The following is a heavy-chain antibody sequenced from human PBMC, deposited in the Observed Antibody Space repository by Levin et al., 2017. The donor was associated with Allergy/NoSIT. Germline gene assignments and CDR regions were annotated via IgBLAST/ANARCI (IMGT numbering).Heavy chain of an antibody. Sequence: SETLSLVCTVSGGSISSGSYYWGWIRQPPGKGLEWIGNIYYTGSTYYNPSLKSRVTMSVDTSKNQFSLRLNSVTAADTAVYYCARLELYGSGAFRYFDLWGRGTLVTVSS. CDR1: GGSISSGSYY. V-gene: IGHV4-39*01. D-gene: IGHD3-10*01. CDR2: IYYTGST. J-gene: IGHJ2*01. CDR3: ARLELYGSGAFRYFDL.